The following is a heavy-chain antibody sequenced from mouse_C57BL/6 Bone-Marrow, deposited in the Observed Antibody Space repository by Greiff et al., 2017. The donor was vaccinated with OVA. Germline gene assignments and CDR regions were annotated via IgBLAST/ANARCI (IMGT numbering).Heavy chain of an antibody. CDR2: IYPGSGNT. CDR3: ASTLYYGSSFFAY. J-gene: IGHJ3*01. V-gene: IGHV1-76*01. D-gene: IGHD1-1*01. Sequence: QVQLQQSGAELVRPGASVKLSCKASGYTFTDYYINWVKQRPGQGLEWIARIYPGSGNTYYNEKFKGKATLTAEKSSSTAYMQLSSLTSEDSAVYFCASTLYYGSSFFAYWGQGTLVTVSA. CDR1: GYTFTDYY.